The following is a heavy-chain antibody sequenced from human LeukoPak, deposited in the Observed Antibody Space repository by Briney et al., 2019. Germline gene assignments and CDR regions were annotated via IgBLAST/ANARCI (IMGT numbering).Heavy chain of an antibody. D-gene: IGHD3-10*01. Sequence: SVKVSCKASGGTFSSYTIIWVRQAPGQGLEWIGRIIPILGIANYAQKFQGRVTITADESTSTAYMELSSLRSEDTAVYYCASPRMVRGVIITYAEYFQHWGQGTLVTVSS. J-gene: IGHJ1*01. CDR3: ASPRMVRGVIITYAEYFQH. CDR2: IIPILGIA. CDR1: GGTFSSYT. V-gene: IGHV1-69*02.